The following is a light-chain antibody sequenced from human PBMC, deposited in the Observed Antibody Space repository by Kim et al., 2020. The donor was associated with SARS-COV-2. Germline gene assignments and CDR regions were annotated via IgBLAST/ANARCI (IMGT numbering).Light chain of an antibody. J-gene: IGLJ2*01. Sequence: SYELTQPPSVSVSPGQTARITCSGDKLEDKYVCWYQQKAGQSPVLLIYQDTKWPSGIPERFSGSNSRNTATLTISGTQARDEADYYCQTWDSSSVRFGGG. V-gene: IGLV3-1*01. CDR2: QDT. CDR3: QTWDSSSVR. CDR1: KLEDKY.